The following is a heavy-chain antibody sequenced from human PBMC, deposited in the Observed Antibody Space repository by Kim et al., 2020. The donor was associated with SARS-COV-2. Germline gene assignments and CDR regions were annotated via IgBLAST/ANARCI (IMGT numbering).Heavy chain of an antibody. CDR1: GGSISSSSYY. D-gene: IGHD3-22*01. CDR3: ARLNYYDSSGYYEFDY. J-gene: IGHJ4*02. CDR2: IYYSGST. Sequence: SETLSLTCTVSGGSISSSSYYWGWIRQPPGKGLEWIGSIYYSGSTYYNPSLKSRVTISVDTSKNQLSLKLSSVTAADTAVYYCARLNYYDSSGYYEFDYWGQGTLFTVAS. V-gene: IGHV4-39*01.